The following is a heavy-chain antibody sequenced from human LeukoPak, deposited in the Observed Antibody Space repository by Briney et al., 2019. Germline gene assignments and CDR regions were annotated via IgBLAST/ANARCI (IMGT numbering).Heavy chain of an antibody. D-gene: IGHD6-19*01. J-gene: IGHJ2*01. V-gene: IGHV3-53*01. Sequence: GGSLTLSCAASGLTFSSFPVRGVRPAPGEGLDLVSIIYSGGSTYYADSVKGRFTITSNNSKNTLYLQTNSPRADDTAVYCCARYGSGWYFDLWGRGTLVSVSS. CDR1: GLTFSSFP. CDR3: ARYGSGWYFDL. CDR2: IYSGGST.